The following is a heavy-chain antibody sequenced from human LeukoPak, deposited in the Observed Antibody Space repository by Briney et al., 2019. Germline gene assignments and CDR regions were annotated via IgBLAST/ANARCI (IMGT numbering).Heavy chain of an antibody. CDR3: ARDMGGYSTSYAFDI. V-gene: IGHV3-21*06. CDR1: GFIFSSFS. D-gene: IGHD2-2*01. Sequence: PGASLRLSCAASGFIFSSFSMNWVRQAPGKGLEWVSSISKSSTYIYYADSMKGRFTVSRDNARNSLSLQMSSLRAEDTAIYYCARDMGGYSTSYAFDIWGPGTMVTVSS. J-gene: IGHJ3*02. CDR2: ISKSSTYI.